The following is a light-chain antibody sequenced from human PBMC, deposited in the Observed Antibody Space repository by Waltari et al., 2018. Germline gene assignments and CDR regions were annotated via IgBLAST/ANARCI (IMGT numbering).Light chain of an antibody. CDR1: SIRTTS. CDR3: QVWHIGSDRVV. V-gene: IGLV3-21*02. J-gene: IGLJ2*01. CDR2: ADG. Sequence: SYVLTQPPSVSAAPGPTAPITCAADSIRTTSPPWYQHPPGQAPVLVVFADGDRPSGIPGRFSGSNSGNTATLTISRAEAGDEADYFCQVWHIGSDRVVFGGGTRLTVL.